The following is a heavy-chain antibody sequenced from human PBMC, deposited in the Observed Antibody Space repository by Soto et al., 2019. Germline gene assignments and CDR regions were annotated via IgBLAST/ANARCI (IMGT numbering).Heavy chain of an antibody. J-gene: IGHJ4*02. CDR2: ISVYNGNT. V-gene: IGHV1-18*01. CDR3: ARDAQYSGSYYGADC. D-gene: IGHD1-26*01. CDR1: GYTFTSYG. Sequence: QVQLVQSGAEVKKPGASVKVSCKASGYTFTSYGISWVRQAPGQGPEWMGWISVYNGNTNYAQKLQGRVTMTTDPSTSTAYMELRSMRYDDTAVYYCARDAQYSGSYYGADCWGQGTLVTVSS.